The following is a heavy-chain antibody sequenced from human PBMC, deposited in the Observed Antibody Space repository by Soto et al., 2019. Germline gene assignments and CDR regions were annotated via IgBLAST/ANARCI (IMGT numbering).Heavy chain of an antibody. Sequence: EVQLVESGGGLVQPGRSLRLSCAASGFTFDDYAIHWVRQAPGKVLEWVSGISWNSGSMAYADSVKGRFTISRDNAKNSLYRQMISLRAEDTAWYYCAKDTVPSFGVITHFDYWGQGTLVTVSS. D-gene: IGHD3-3*01. J-gene: IGHJ4*02. V-gene: IGHV3-9*01. CDR3: AKDTVPSFGVITHFDY. CDR2: ISWNSGSM. CDR1: GFTFDDYA.